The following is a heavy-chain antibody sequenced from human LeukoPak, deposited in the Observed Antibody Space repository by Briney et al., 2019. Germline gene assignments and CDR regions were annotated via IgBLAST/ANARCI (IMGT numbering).Heavy chain of an antibody. D-gene: IGHD2-8*01. CDR1: GFTFSSYS. J-gene: IGHJ1*01. CDR3: VREMVF. CDR2: ISSSSSYV. Sequence: GGTLRLSCAASGFTFSSYSMNWVCAGPRKGLEWISSISSSSSYVYYADSVKGRFTISRNNAKKALYLQMNSLRAEDTAVYYCVREMVFWGQGTLVTVSS. V-gene: IGHV3-21*01.